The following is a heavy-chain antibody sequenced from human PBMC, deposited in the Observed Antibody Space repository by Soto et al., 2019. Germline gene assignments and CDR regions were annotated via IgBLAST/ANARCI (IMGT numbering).Heavy chain of an antibody. V-gene: IGHV3-23*01. Sequence: GGSLRLSCAASGFTFSSYAMSWVRQAPGKGLEWVSAISGSGGSTYYADSVKGRFTISRDNSKNTLYLQMNSLRAEDTAVYYCAKDTHYDFWSGSHFDYWGQGTLVTVSS. J-gene: IGHJ4*02. CDR2: ISGSGGST. CDR1: GFTFSSYA. CDR3: AKDTHYDFWSGSHFDY. D-gene: IGHD3-3*01.